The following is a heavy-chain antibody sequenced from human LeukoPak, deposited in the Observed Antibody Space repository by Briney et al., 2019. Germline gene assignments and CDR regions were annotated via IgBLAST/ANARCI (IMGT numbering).Heavy chain of an antibody. D-gene: IGHD4-17*01. CDR2: INHSGST. CDR1: GGSFSGYY. Sequence: PSETLSLTCAVYGGSFSGYYWSWIRQPPGKGLEWIGEINHSGSTNYNPSLKGRVTISVDTSKNQFSLKLSSVTAADTAVYYCARGATVSNYYYGMDVWGQGTTVTVSS. J-gene: IGHJ6*02. CDR3: ARGATVSNYYYGMDV. V-gene: IGHV4-34*01.